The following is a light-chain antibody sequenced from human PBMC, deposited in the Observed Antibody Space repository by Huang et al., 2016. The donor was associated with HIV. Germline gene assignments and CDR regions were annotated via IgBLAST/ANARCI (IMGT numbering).Light chain of an antibody. CDR3: QQYDNLPRT. CDR2: DAS. CDR1: QDIRKY. Sequence: GDRVTITCQASQDIRKYLNWYQQKPGKAPKLLNYDASNLKKGVPSRCSGSGSGTDFTFTISSLQPEDIATYYCQQYDNLPRTFGQGTKLEIK. V-gene: IGKV1-33*01. J-gene: IGKJ2*01.